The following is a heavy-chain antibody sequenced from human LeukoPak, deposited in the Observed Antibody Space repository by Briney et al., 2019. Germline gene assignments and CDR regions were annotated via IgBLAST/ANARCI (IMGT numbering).Heavy chain of an antibody. CDR2: ISGSGGST. CDR3: AKGYSSSWSFDAFDI. CDR1: GFTFSSYA. Sequence: PGGPLRLSCAASGFTFSSYAMSWVRQAPGKGLEWVSAISGSGGSTYYADSVKGRFTISRDNSKNTLYLQMNSLRAEDTAVYYCAKGYSSSWSFDAFDIWGQGTMVTVSS. J-gene: IGHJ3*02. V-gene: IGHV3-23*01. D-gene: IGHD6-13*01.